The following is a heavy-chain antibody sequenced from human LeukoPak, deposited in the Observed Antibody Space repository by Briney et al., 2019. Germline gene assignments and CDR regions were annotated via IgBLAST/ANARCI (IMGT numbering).Heavy chain of an antibody. CDR2: TYYRSKWYN. V-gene: IGHV6-1*01. CDR3: ARGEVTMVRGVIMGDGFDP. D-gene: IGHD3-10*01. CDR1: GDSVSSNSAA. J-gene: IGHJ5*02. Sequence: SQTLSLTCAISGDSVSSNSAAWNWIRQSPSRGLEWLRRTYYRSKWYNDYAVSVKSRITINPDTSKNQFSLQLNSVTPEDTAVYYCARGEVTMVRGVIMGDGFDPWGQGTLVTVSS.